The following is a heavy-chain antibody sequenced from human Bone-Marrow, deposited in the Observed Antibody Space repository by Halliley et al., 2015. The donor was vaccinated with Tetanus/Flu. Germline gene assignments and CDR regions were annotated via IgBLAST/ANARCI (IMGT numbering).Heavy chain of an antibody. V-gene: IGHV1-18*01. CDR2: ASTVNAYA. CDR3: ARDSPYFDF. Sequence: GQGLEWMGWASTVNAYAKSAKKFQGSLTVTTEPSTGTAYMERGSLRSDDTAVYYCARDSPYFDFWGQGTLITVSS. J-gene: IGHJ4*02.